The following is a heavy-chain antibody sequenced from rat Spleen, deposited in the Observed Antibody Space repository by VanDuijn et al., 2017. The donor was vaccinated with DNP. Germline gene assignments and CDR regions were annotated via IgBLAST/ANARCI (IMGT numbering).Heavy chain of an antibody. J-gene: IGHJ4*01. CDR2: ISTGGGNT. D-gene: IGHD1-1*01. CDR3: TRIGDLHNGGDGDALDA. CDR1: GFTFSNYY. V-gene: IGHV5-25*01. Sequence: EVQLVESGGGLVQPGRSMKLSCAASGFTFSNYYMAWVRQAPTKGLEWVAAISTGGGNTYYRDSVKGRFTISRDDTKNTLSLQMDSLRSEDTATYYCTRIGDLHNGGDGDALDAWGQGTSVTVSS.